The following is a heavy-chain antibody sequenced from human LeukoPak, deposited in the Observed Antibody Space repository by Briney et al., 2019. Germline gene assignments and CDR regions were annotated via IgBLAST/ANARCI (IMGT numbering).Heavy chain of an antibody. CDR3: AGGDYVSYYYGMGV. V-gene: IGHV4-61*02. D-gene: IGHD4-17*01. CDR2: IYTSGST. J-gene: IGHJ6*02. CDR1: GGSISNGSYY. Sequence: PSQTLSLTCTVSGGSISNGSYYWSWIRQPAGKGVEWIGRIYTSGSTNYNPSLKSRVTISVDTSKNQFSLKLRSVTAADTAVYYCAGGDYVSYYYGMGVWGQGTPVTVSS.